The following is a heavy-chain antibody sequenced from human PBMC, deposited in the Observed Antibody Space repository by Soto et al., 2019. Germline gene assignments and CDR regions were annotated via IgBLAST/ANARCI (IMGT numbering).Heavy chain of an antibody. V-gene: IGHV3-7*03. CDR1: GFTFSSYW. CDR3: ASVGGYSSGWSCDFDY. D-gene: IGHD6-19*01. CDR2: IKQDGSEK. Sequence: EVQLVESGGGLVQPGGSLRLSCAASGFTFSSYWMSWVRQAPGKGLEWVANIKQDGSEKYYVDSVKGRFTISRDNAKNSLYLQMNSLRAEDAAVYYCASVGGYSSGWSCDFDYRGQGTLVTVSS. J-gene: IGHJ4*02.